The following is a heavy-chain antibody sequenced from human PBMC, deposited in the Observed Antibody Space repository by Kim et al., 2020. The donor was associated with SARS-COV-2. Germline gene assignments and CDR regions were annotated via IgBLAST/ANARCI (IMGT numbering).Heavy chain of an antibody. Sequence: GGSLRLSCAASGFTFSSYGMHWVRQAPGKGLEWVAVIWYDGSNKYYADSVKGRFTISRDNSKNTLYLQMNSLRAEDTAVYYCASGPLYLITFGGVIDSPLHYWGQGTLVTVSS. CDR2: IWYDGSNK. CDR1: GFTFSSYG. V-gene: IGHV3-33*01. J-gene: IGHJ4*02. D-gene: IGHD3-16*02. CDR3: ASGPLYLITFGGVIDSPLHY.